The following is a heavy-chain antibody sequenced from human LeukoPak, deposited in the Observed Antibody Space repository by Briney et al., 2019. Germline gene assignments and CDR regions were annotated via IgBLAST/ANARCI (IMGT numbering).Heavy chain of an antibody. J-gene: IGHJ4*02. CDR3: ARDYFFGGPSYFDY. V-gene: IGHV3-21*01. D-gene: IGHD2-15*01. CDR2: ISSSSSYI. Sequence: GGSLRLSCAASGFTFTSYAMNWVRQAPGKGLEWVSSISSSSSYIYYADSVKGRFTISRDNAKNSLYLQMNSLRAEDTAVYYCARDYFFGGPSYFDYWGQGTLVTVSS. CDR1: GFTFTSYA.